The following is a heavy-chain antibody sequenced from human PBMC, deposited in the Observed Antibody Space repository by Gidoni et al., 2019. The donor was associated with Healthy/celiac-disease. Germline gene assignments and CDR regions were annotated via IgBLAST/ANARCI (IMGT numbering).Heavy chain of an antibody. CDR2: IYYSGST. J-gene: IGHJ4*02. Sequence: QLQLQESGPGLVKPPETLSLTCTVSGGSISSSSYYWGWIRQPPGKGLEWIGSIYYSGSTYYNPSLKSRVTISVDTSKNQFSLKLSSVTAADTAVYYCARLSSSSFDYWGQGTLVTVSS. CDR1: GGSISSSSYY. D-gene: IGHD6-13*01. CDR3: ARLSSSSFDY. V-gene: IGHV4-39*01.